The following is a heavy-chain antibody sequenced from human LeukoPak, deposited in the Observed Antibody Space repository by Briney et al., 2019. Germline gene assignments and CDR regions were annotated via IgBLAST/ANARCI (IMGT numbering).Heavy chain of an antibody. D-gene: IGHD3-22*01. CDR2: ISWNSGSI. CDR3: AKDYGAGASRFYYYDSSGYWYFDY. Sequence: GGSLRLSCAASGFTFDDYAMHWVRQAPGKGLEWVSGISWNSGSIVYADSVKGRFTISRDNAKNSLYLQMNSLRAEDTALYYCAKDYGAGASRFYYYDSSGYWYFDYWGQGTLVTVSS. V-gene: IGHV3-9*01. CDR1: GFTFDDYA. J-gene: IGHJ4*02.